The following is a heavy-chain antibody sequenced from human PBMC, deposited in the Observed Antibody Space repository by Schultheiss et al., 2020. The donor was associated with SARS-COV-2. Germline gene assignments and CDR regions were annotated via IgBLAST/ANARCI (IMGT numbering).Heavy chain of an antibody. J-gene: IGHJ6*03. Sequence: SQTLLTCAVYGGSFSGYYWSWIRQPPGKGLEWIGEINHSGSTNYNPSLKSRVTISVDTSKNQFSLKLSSVTAADTAVYYCARATNGDPYYYYYYMDVWGKGTTVTVSS. V-gene: IGHV4-34*01. D-gene: IGHD4-17*01. CDR2: INHSGST. CDR1: GGSFSGYY. CDR3: ARATNGDPYYYYYYMDV.